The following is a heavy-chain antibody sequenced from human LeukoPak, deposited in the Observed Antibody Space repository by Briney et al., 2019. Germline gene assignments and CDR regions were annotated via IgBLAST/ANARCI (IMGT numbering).Heavy chain of an antibody. Sequence: GGSLRLSCAASGFTFNRNAISWVRQAPGKGLEWVSTIGGSGDKTFYADSVKGRFTISRDNSKNTLYLQMNSLRAEDAAVYYCASSITGTPGGLDYWGQGTLVTVSS. D-gene: IGHD1-7*01. CDR2: IGGSGDKT. J-gene: IGHJ4*02. CDR1: GFTFNRNA. CDR3: ASSITGTPGGLDY. V-gene: IGHV3-23*01.